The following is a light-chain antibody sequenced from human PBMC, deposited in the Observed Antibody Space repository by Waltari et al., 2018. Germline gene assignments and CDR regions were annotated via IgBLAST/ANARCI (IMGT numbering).Light chain of an antibody. CDR2: EVS. Sequence: QSALTQPASVSGSPGQSITISCTGTSSDVGSYSLVSWYQQHSGKAPKLMIFEVSKRPSGVSGRFAGSKSGNTASLTISGLQAEDEADYYCCSYAGSSTFVVFGGGTKLTVL. J-gene: IGLJ2*01. V-gene: IGLV2-23*02. CDR1: SSDVGSYSL. CDR3: CSYAGSSTFVV.